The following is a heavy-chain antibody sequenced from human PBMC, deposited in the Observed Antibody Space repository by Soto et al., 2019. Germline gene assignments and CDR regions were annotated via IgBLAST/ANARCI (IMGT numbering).Heavy chain of an antibody. CDR2: ISGSGGST. J-gene: IGHJ4*02. V-gene: IGHV3-23*01. D-gene: IGHD3-22*01. CDR1: GFTFSSYA. CDR3: AKEPTPLYNYDRELDY. Sequence: GGSLRLSCAASGFTFSSYAMSWVRQAPGKGLEWVSAISGSGGSTYYADSVKGRFTISRDNSKNKLYLQMNSLRAEDTAVYYCAKEPTPLYNYDRELDYWGQGTLVTVSS.